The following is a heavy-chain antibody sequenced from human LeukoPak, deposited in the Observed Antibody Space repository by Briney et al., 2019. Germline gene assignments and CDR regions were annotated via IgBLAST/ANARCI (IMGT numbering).Heavy chain of an antibody. J-gene: IGHJ4*02. V-gene: IGHV1-69*04. CDR3: ARGPRGGSFRFDY. CDR1: GGAFSSYA. Sequence: SVKASFKASGGAFSSYAISWVRQAPGQGLEWMGRIIPILGIANYAQKFQGRVTITADKSTSTAYMELSSLRSEDTAVYYCARGPRGGSFRFDYWGQGTLVTVSS. CDR2: IIPILGIA. D-gene: IGHD1-26*01.